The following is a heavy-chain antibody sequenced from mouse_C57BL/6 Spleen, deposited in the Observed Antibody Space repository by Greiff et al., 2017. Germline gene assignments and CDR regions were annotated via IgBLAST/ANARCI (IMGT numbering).Heavy chain of an antibody. CDR1: GFTFSSYG. CDR3: ARPLYDDYDDGYFDV. CDR2: ISSGGSYT. Sequence: EVLLVESGGDLVKPGGSLKLSCAASGFTFSSYGLSWVRQTPDKRLEWVATISSGGSYTYSPDSVKGRFPVCRNNAKNTLYLQMSSLKSEDTAMYSCARPLYDDYDDGYFDVWGTGTTVTVSS. V-gene: IGHV5-6*01. D-gene: IGHD2-4*01. J-gene: IGHJ1*03.